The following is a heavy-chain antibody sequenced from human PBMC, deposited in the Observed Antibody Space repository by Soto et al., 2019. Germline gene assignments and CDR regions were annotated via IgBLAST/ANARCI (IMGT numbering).Heavy chain of an antibody. CDR3: ATPLKTGDPYGFDY. CDR2: ISYDGSNK. V-gene: IGHV3-30*03. CDR1: GFTFSIYG. J-gene: IGHJ4*02. Sequence: GGSLRLSCAASGFTFSIYGMHWVRHAPGKGLEWVAVISYDGSNKCYADSVKGRFTISRDNSKNTLYLQMNSLRAEDTAVYYCATPLKTGDPYGFDYWGQGTLVTVSS. D-gene: IGHD7-27*01.